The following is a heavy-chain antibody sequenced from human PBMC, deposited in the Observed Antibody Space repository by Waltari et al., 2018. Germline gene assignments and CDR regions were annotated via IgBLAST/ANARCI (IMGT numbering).Heavy chain of an antibody. D-gene: IGHD6-19*01. J-gene: IGHJ3*02. CDR2: IRYDGSNK. V-gene: IGHV3-30*02. CDR1: GFTFSSYG. CDR3: LYSSGWHDAFDI. Sequence: QVQLVESGGGVVQPGGSLRLSCAASGFTFSSYGMHWVRQAPGKGLEWVAFIRYDGSNKYYADSVKGRFTISRDNSKNTLYLQMNSLRAEDTAVYYCLYSSGWHDAFDIWGQGTMVTVSS.